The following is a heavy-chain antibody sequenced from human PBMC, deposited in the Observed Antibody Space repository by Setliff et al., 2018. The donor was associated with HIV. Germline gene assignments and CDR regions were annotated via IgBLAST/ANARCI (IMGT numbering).Heavy chain of an antibody. CDR3: ARLYLNTGGYWASTYRYLDL. CDR2: ISSGGNT. V-gene: IGHV4-39*01. Sequence: SETLSLTCTVSGGSISSTNFYWGWIRQPPGKGLEWIGSISSGGNTYYNTSLKSRVTMSIDTSNNQFSLKLSSVTAADTSVYHCARLYLNTGGYWASTYRYLDLWGRGTLVTVSS. D-gene: IGHD2-8*02. J-gene: IGHJ2*01. CDR1: GGSISSTNFY.